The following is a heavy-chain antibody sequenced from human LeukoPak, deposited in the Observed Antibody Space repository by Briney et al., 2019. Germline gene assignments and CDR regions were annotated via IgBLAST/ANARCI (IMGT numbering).Heavy chain of an antibody. CDR2: FYPGDSDT. V-gene: IGHV5-51*01. CDR1: GYSFTSYW. D-gene: IGHD3-22*01. J-gene: IGHJ3*02. Sequence: GESLKISCKGSGYSFTSYWIGWGRQMPGEGLEWMGIFYPGDSDTRYSPSFQGQVTISADKSISTAYLQWSSLKASDTAMYYCAKQASNYYDRNDAFDIWGQGTMVTVSS. CDR3: AKQASNYYDRNDAFDI.